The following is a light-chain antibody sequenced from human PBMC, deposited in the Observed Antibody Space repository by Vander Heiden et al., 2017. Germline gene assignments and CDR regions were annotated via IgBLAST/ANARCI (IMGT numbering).Light chain of an antibody. Sequence: DIEMTQSPDSLAVSLGERATINCKSSQSVLYSSNNNNYLAWYQQKPGQPPKLLIYWASTRQSGVPDRFSGSGSGTDFTLTISSLQADDVAVYYCQQYYIAPLTFGGGTRVEIK. J-gene: IGKJ4*02. CDR3: QQYYIAPLT. CDR1: QSVLYSSNNNNY. V-gene: IGKV4-1*01. CDR2: WAS.